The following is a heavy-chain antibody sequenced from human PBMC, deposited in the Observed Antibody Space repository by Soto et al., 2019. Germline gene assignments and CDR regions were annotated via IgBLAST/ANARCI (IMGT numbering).Heavy chain of an antibody. J-gene: IGHJ5*02. CDR1: GGSISSGDYY. CDR2: IYYSGST. Sequence: QVQLQESGPGLVKPSQTLSLTCTVSGGSISSGDYYWSWIRQPPGKGLEWIGYIYYSGSTYYNPSLKRRVTISVDTSKNQFSLKLSSVTAADTAVYYCARGVYYYDDSARGWFDPWGQGTLVTVSS. V-gene: IGHV4-30-4*01. D-gene: IGHD3-22*01. CDR3: ARGVYYYDDSARGWFDP.